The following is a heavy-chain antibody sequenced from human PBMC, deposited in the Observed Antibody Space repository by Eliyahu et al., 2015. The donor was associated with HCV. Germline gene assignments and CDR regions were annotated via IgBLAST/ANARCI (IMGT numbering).Heavy chain of an antibody. Sequence: EVQLVETGGGLIQPGGSLRLXXAASGFTVXSNYMXXVRQAPGXGLEWVSVIYSGGSTYYADSVKGRFTISRDSSKNTLYLQMNSLRAEDTAVYYCARDFSSSWYYFDYWGQGTLVTVSS. V-gene: IGHV3-53*02. D-gene: IGHD6-13*01. CDR2: IYSGGST. CDR1: GFTVXSNY. CDR3: ARDFSSSWYYFDY. J-gene: IGHJ4*02.